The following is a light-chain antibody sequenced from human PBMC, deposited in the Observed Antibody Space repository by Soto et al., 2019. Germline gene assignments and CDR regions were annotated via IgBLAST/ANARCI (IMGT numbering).Light chain of an antibody. CDR1: QSISSW. CDR2: DAS. V-gene: IGKV1-5*01. Sequence: DIKMTHSPSTLSASVGARVTITCRASQSISSWLAWYQQKPGKAPKILIYDASSLESGVPSRFSGSGSGTEFTLTISSLQPDDFATYYCQQYNSLWTFGQGTKVDIK. CDR3: QQYNSLWT. J-gene: IGKJ1*01.